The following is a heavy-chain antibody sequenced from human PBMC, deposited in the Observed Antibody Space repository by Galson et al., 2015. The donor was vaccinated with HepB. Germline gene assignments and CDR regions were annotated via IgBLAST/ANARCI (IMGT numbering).Heavy chain of an antibody. CDR1: GFTFSSYA. Sequence: SLRLSCAASGFTFSSYALGWVRQAPGKGLEWVSGINAAGSTSYAESVKGRFTISRDNSKNLLHLQMNGLRAEDTAIYYCAKEGVVLYANLPYFYYMDVWGKGATVTVSS. CDR3: AKEGVVLYANLPYFYYMDV. J-gene: IGHJ6*03. CDR2: INAAGST. V-gene: IGHV3-23*01. D-gene: IGHD2-15*01.